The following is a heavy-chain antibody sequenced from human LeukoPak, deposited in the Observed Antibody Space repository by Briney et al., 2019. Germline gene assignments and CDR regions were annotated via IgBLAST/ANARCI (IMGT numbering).Heavy chain of an antibody. CDR1: GFTFSDYY. J-gene: IGHJ3*02. Sequence: GGSLRLSCAASGFTFSDYYMSWIRQAPGKGLEWVSYISSSGSTIYYADSVKGRFTISRGNAKNSLYLQMNSLRAEDTAVYYCARREYPDAFDIWGQGTMVTVSS. V-gene: IGHV3-11*04. CDR3: ARREYPDAFDI. D-gene: IGHD2-2*01. CDR2: ISSSGSTI.